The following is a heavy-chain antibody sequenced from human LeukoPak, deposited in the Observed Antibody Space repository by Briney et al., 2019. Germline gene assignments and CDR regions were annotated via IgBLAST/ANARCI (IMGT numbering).Heavy chain of an antibody. CDR2: IWYDGSNK. CDR1: TFTFSNYW. Sequence: GGSLRLSCAASTFTFSNYWMSWVRQAPGKGLEWVAVIWYDGSNKYYADSVKGRFTISRDNSKNTLYLQMNSLRVEDTAVYYCARGSSGWYYNFDYWGQGTLVTVSS. J-gene: IGHJ4*02. D-gene: IGHD6-19*01. V-gene: IGHV3-33*08. CDR3: ARGSSGWYYNFDY.